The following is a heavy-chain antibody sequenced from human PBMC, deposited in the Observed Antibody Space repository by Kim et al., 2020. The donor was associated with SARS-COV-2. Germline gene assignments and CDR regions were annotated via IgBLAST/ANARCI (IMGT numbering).Heavy chain of an antibody. Sequence: GGSLRLSCTASGFTFGDYAMSWFRQAPGKGLEWVGFIRSKAYGGTTEYAASVKGRFTISRDDSKSIAYLQMNSLKTEDTAVYYCTRDQGYRARDAFDIWGQGTMVTVSS. CDR3: TRDQGYRARDAFDI. CDR1: GFTFGDYA. V-gene: IGHV3-49*03. D-gene: IGHD5-18*01. CDR2: IRSKAYGGTT. J-gene: IGHJ3*02.